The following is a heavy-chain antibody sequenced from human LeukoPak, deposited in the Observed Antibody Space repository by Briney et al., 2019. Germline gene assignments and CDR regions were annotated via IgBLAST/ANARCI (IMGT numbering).Heavy chain of an antibody. J-gene: IGHJ4*02. Sequence: PSETLSLTCTVSGGSISSFYYTWIRQPPGKGLEWIGYIDSSGITNYNSSLNSRVTISLDTSQNQFSLKLNSVTAADTAVYYCATVASGWYPDYWGQGTLVTVSS. D-gene: IGHD6-19*01. V-gene: IGHV4-59*01. CDR3: ATVASGWYPDY. CDR1: GGSISSFY. CDR2: IDSSGIT.